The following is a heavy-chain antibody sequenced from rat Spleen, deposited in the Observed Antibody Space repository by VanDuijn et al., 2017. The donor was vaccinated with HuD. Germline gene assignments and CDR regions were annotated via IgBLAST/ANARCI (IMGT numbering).Heavy chain of an antibody. CDR1: GFTFSDYG. V-gene: IGHV5-29*01. CDR2: ISYGDSSGHSGT. Sequence: EVQLVESDGGLVQPGRSLKLSCAASGFTFSDYGMAWVRQGPTKGLEWVATISYGDSSGHSGTYYRDSVRGRFTISRDDAKSTLSLQMDSLRSEDTATYYCARRHYGYTDYFDYWGQGVMVTVSS. D-gene: IGHD1-9*01. CDR3: ARRHYGYTDYFDY. J-gene: IGHJ2*01.